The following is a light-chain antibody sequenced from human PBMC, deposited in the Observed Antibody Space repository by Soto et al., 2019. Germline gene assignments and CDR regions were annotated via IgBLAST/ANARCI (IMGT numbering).Light chain of an antibody. CDR1: QSVSSSY. Sequence: EIVLTQSPGTLSLSPGERATLSCRASQSVSSSYLAWYQQKPGQAPRLLIYGASSRVTGIPDRFSGSGSGTDFTLTISRLEPEDFAVYYCQQYGSSFRTFGQGTKVEIK. V-gene: IGKV3-20*01. CDR3: QQYGSSFRT. J-gene: IGKJ1*01. CDR2: GAS.